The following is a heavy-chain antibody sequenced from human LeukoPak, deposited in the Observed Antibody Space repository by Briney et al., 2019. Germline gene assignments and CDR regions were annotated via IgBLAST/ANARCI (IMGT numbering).Heavy chain of an antibody. CDR3: ARRPYYYGSGSYYAPTSNWFDP. CDR2: IYHSGST. CDR1: GGSISSSNW. V-gene: IGHV4-4*02. Sequence: PSGTLSLTCAVSGGSISSSNWWSWVRQPPGKGLEWIGEIYHSGSTNYNPSLKSRVTISVDTSKNQFSLKLSSVTAADTAVYYCARRPYYYGSGSYYAPTSNWFDPWGQGTLVTVSS. D-gene: IGHD3-10*01. J-gene: IGHJ5*02.